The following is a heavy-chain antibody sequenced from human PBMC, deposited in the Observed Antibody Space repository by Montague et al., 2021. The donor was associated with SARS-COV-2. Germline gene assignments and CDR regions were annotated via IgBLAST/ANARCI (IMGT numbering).Heavy chain of an antibody. J-gene: IGHJ6*02. D-gene: IGHD4-17*01. CDR1: GGSMSSTY. Sequence: SDTLSLTCSVSGGSMSSTYWSWVRQPAGKGLEWIGCIYYSGRAFYNPSLKSRVTISVDTSKNQFSLNLSSVTAADTAVYYCARLTVNYGDLWGYYHGMDVWGQGTTVTVSS. V-gene: IGHV4-59*08. CDR2: IYYSGRA. CDR3: ARLTVNYGDLWGYYHGMDV.